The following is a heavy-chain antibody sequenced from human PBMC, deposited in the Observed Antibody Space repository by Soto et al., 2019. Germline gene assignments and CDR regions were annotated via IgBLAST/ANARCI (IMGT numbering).Heavy chain of an antibody. CDR2: IKQDGSEK. Sequence: GGSLRLSCAASGFTFSSYWMSWVRQAPGRGLEWVANIKQDGSEKYYADSVKGRFTISRDNSKNTLYLQMNSLRAEDTAVYYCAKDSYYHDTSGYYIFDYWGQGTLVTVSS. D-gene: IGHD3-22*01. CDR3: AKDSYYHDTSGYYIFDY. CDR1: GFTFSSYW. V-gene: IGHV3-7*01. J-gene: IGHJ4*02.